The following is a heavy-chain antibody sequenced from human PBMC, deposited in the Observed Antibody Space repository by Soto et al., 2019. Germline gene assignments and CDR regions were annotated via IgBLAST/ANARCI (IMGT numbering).Heavy chain of an antibody. Sequence: SVKVSCKASGGTFSSYTISWVRQAPGQGLEWMGRIIPILGIANYAQKFQGRVTITADKSTSTAYMELSSLRSEDTAVYYCARVYYYGSGSLADYYGMDVWGQGTTVTVSS. CDR2: IIPILGIA. CDR3: ARVYYYGSGSLADYYGMDV. V-gene: IGHV1-69*02. D-gene: IGHD3-10*01. CDR1: GGTFSSYT. J-gene: IGHJ6*02.